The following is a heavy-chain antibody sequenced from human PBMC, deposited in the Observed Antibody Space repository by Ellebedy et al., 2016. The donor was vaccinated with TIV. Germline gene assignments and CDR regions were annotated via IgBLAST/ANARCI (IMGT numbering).Heavy chain of an antibody. CDR1: GGSISSSNYY. V-gene: IGHV4-39*07. D-gene: IGHD4-11*01. Sequence: SETLSLTCTVSGGSISSSNYYWGWIRQPPGKGLEWIGSIYYSGSTNYNPSLKSRVTISVDTSKNQFSLKLSSVTAADTAVYYCARSYSIDYYYGMDVWGQGTTVTVSS. J-gene: IGHJ6*02. CDR2: IYYSGST. CDR3: ARSYSIDYYYGMDV.